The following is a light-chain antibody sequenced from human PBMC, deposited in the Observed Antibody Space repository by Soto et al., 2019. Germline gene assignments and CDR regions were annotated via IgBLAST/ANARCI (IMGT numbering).Light chain of an antibody. CDR2: GSS. V-gene: IGKV3-20*01. CDR3: QQYGSSPPYT. CDR1: QSVSNNY. J-gene: IGKJ2*01. Sequence: EVVLTQSPGTLSLSPGERATLSCRASQSVSNNYLAWYQQKPGQAPRLLIFGSSDRATGILDRFSGSGSGTDFTLTISRLEPEDFAMYYCQQYGSSPPYTFGLGTKLEIK.